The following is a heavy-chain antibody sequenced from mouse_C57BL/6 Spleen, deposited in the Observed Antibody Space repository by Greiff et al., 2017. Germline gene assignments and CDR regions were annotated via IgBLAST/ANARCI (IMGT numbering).Heavy chain of an antibody. CDR2: IYPGDGDT. J-gene: IGHJ1*03. D-gene: IGHD2-4*01. CDR1: GYAFRSYW. Sequence: VQLQQSGAELVKPGASVKISCKASGYAFRSYWMNWVKQRPGKGLEWIGQIYPGDGDTNYNGKFKGKATLTADKSSSTAYMQLSSLTSEDSAVYFCARREDDYDGDWYFDVWGTGTTVTVSS. CDR3: ARREDDYDGDWYFDV. V-gene: IGHV1-80*01.